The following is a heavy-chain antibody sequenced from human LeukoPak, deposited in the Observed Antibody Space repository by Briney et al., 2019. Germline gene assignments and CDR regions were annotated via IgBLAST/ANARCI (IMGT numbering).Heavy chain of an antibody. CDR1: GFTLSSYA. D-gene: IGHD2-21*02. CDR3: AKKPSNCGGDCYEYYFDY. V-gene: IGHV3-23*01. CDR2: ISGSGGST. J-gene: IGHJ4*02. Sequence: GGSLRLSCAASGFTLSSYAMSWVRQAPGKGLEWVSAISGSGGSTYYADSVKGRFTISRDNSKNTLYLQMNSLRAEDTAVYYCAKKPSNCGGDCYEYYFDYWGQGTLVTVSS.